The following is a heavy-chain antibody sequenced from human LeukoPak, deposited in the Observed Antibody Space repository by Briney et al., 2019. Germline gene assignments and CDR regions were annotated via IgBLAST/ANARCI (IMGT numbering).Heavy chain of an antibody. Sequence: SETLSLTCTVSGGSISSYYWSWIRQPPGKGLEWIGSIYYSGSTYYNPSLKSRVTISVDTSKNQFSLKLSSVTAADTAVYYCARYHDSSGYYNDAFDIWGQGTMVTVSS. D-gene: IGHD3-22*01. CDR2: IYYSGST. V-gene: IGHV4-59*05. J-gene: IGHJ3*02. CDR3: ARYHDSSGYYNDAFDI. CDR1: GGSISSYY.